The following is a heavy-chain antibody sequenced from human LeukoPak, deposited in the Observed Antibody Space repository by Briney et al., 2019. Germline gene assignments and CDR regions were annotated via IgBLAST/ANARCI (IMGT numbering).Heavy chain of an antibody. V-gene: IGHV3-11*04. CDR3: ARRYSSSWYPPYFDY. CDR1: GFTFSDYY. Sequence: PGGSLRLSCAASGFTFSDYYMSWIRQAPGKGLEWVSYISSSGSTIYYADSVKGRFTISRDNAKNSLYLQMNSLRAEDTAVYYCARRYSSSWYPPYFDYWGQGTPVTVSS. CDR2: ISSSGSTI. J-gene: IGHJ4*02. D-gene: IGHD6-13*01.